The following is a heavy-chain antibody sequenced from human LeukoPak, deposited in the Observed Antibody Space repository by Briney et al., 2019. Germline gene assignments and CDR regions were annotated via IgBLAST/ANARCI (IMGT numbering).Heavy chain of an antibody. CDR3: AGEEDLRELRRGREFFQY. J-gene: IGHJ1*01. Sequence: PGRPLRLSCAASGFTFSFYGMHWVRQAPGKGLEWVAVVWYDGSKKYYADSVKGRFTISRDNSKNTVYLQMNSLRVEDTAVYYCAGEEDLRELRRGREFFQYWGQGTLVTVSS. V-gene: IGHV3-33*01. D-gene: IGHD3-10*01. CDR1: GFTFSFYG. CDR2: VWYDGSKK.